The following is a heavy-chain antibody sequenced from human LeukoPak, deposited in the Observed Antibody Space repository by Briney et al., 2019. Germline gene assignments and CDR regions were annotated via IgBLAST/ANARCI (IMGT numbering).Heavy chain of an antibody. D-gene: IGHD3-16*01. J-gene: IGHJ3*02. Sequence: PGGSLRLSCASSGFTVSSNYMSWVREAPGKGLEWVSIIYSGGSTYYADSVKGRFTISRRNSKNTLYLQMNSLRAEDTAVYYCAREVGGSAFDIWGQGTMVTLSS. V-gene: IGHV3-53*04. CDR2: IYSGGST. CDR1: GFTVSSNY. CDR3: AREVGGSAFDI.